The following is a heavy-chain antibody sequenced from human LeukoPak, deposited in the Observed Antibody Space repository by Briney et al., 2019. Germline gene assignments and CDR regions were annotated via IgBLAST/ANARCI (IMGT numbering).Heavy chain of an antibody. J-gene: IGHJ3*02. Sequence: SETLSLTCTVSGGSISSSSYYWGWIRQPPGKGLEWIGSIYYSGSTYYNPSLKSRVTISVDTSKNQFSLKLSSVTAADTAVYYCARDRQYYYDSSGYPRGDAFDIWGQGTMVTVSS. CDR2: IYYSGST. V-gene: IGHV4-39*02. CDR1: GGSISSSSYY. CDR3: ARDRQYYYDSSGYPRGDAFDI. D-gene: IGHD3-22*01.